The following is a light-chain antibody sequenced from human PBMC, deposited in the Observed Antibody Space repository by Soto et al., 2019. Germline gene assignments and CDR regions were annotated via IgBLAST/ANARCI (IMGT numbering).Light chain of an antibody. Sequence: LSHHRSVSGSPGQSITISCTGASSDVGGYNYVSWYQQHPGKAPKLMIYDVSKRPSGVPDRFSGSKSGNTASLTISGLQTEDEADYYCCSYAGRYTYVFGTGTKVT. CDR2: DVS. CDR3: CSYAGRYTYV. V-gene: IGLV2-11*01. J-gene: IGLJ1*01. CDR1: SSDVGGYNY.